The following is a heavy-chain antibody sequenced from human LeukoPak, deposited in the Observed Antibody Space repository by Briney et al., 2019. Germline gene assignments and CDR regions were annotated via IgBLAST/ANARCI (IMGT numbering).Heavy chain of an antibody. CDR1: GLTFDDYA. V-gene: IGHV3-9*03. J-gene: IGHJ4*02. D-gene: IGHD5-18*01. Sequence: PGGSLRLSCAASGLTFDDYAMHWVRQAPGKGLEWVSGISWNSGSIGYADSVKGRFTISRDNAKSTLYLQMNSLRADDMALYYCTRASGYSSGAVDYWGQGTLVTVSS. CDR3: TRASGYSSGAVDY. CDR2: ISWNSGSI.